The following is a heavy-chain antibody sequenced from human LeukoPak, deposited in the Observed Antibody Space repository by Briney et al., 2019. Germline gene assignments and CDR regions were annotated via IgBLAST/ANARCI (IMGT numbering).Heavy chain of an antibody. V-gene: IGHV3-30-3*02. Sequence: GGSLRLFCVVSGFTFSSYGIHWVRQAPGKGLESVAVISGDGSKKYYANSMKGRFTISRDNSKNTLYLQMNSLRAEDTAVYFCAKERQAGDYFTSDYWGQGTLVTVSS. CDR2: ISGDGSKK. J-gene: IGHJ4*02. CDR1: GFTFSSYG. D-gene: IGHD4-17*01. CDR3: AKERQAGDYFTSDY.